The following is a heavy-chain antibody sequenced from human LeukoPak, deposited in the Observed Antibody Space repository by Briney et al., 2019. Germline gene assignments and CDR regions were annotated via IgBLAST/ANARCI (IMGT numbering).Heavy chain of an antibody. CDR1: GYTFTSYG. J-gene: IGHJ3*02. CDR3: ARGLLGYYYDSSGYSAAFDI. CDR2: IIPIFGTA. V-gene: IGHV1-69*05. Sequence: GASVKVSCKASGYTFTSYGISWVRQAPGQGLEWMGGIIPIFGTANYAQKFQGRVTITTDESTSTAYMELSSLRSEDTAVYYCARGLLGYYYDSSGYSAAFDIWGQGTMVTVSS. D-gene: IGHD3-22*01.